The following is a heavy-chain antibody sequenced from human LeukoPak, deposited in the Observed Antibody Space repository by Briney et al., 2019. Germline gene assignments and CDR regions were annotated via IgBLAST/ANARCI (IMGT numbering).Heavy chain of an antibody. CDR2: ISSSGSTI. CDR3: AKMGGITIFGVVPDNWFDP. J-gene: IGHJ5*02. D-gene: IGHD3-3*01. Sequence: KTGGSLRLSCAASGFTFSDYYMSWIRQAPGKGLEWVSYISSSGSTIYYADSVKGRFTISRDNAKNSLYLQMNSLRAEDTAVYYCAKMGGITIFGVVPDNWFDPWGQGTLVTVSS. CDR1: GFTFSDYY. V-gene: IGHV3-11*01.